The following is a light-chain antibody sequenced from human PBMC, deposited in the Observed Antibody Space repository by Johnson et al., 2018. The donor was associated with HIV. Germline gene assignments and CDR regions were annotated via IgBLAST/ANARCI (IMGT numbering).Light chain of an antibody. Sequence: QSVLTQPPSVSAAPGQKVTISCSGSSSNIGNNYVSWYQQLPGTAPKLLIYENNKRPSGIPDRFSGSKSGTSATLGITGLQTGDEADYYCGTWDSSLGPYVFGTGTKVTVL. J-gene: IGLJ1*01. CDR2: ENN. CDR3: GTWDSSLGPYV. CDR1: SSNIGNNY. V-gene: IGLV1-51*02.